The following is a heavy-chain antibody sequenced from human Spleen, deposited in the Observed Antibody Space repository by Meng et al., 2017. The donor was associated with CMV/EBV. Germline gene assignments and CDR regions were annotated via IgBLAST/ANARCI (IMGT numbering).Heavy chain of an antibody. D-gene: IGHD6-13*01. CDR3: AKAFSSSWYREYYDY. CDR2: ISGSGGST. CDR1: GFTFSTYA. Sequence: GESLKISCAASGFTFSTYAMSWVRQAPGKGLEWVSSISGSGGSTDYGDSVKGRFTISRDNSKNTLYLQMNSLRVEDTAVYYCAKAFSSSWYREYYDYWGQGTLVTVSS. J-gene: IGHJ4*02. V-gene: IGHV3-23*01.